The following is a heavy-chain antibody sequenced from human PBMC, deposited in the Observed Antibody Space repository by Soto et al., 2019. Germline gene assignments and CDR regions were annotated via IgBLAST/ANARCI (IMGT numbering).Heavy chain of an antibody. D-gene: IGHD6-13*01. V-gene: IGHV3-33*01. CDR3: ARDSSQLVGNYYYYYMDV. J-gene: IGHJ6*03. CDR2: IWYDGSNK. CDR1: GFTFSSYG. Sequence: QVQLVESGGGVVQPGRSLRLSCAASGFTFSSYGMHWVRQAPGKGLEWVAVIWYDGSNKYYADSVKGRFTISRDNSKNTLYLQMNSLRAEDTAVYYCARDSSQLVGNYYYYYMDVWGKGTTVTFSS.